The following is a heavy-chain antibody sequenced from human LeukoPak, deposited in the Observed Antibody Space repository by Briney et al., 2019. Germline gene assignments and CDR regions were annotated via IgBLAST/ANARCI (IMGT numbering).Heavy chain of an antibody. CDR3: ARGRLLYPFDP. Sequence: GASVKVSCKASGGTFSSYAISWVRQAPGQGLEWMGRIIPIFGTANYAQRFQGRVTITTDESTSTAYMELSRLRSEDTAVYYCARGRLLYPFDPWGQGTLVTLSS. V-gene: IGHV1-69*05. D-gene: IGHD3-3*01. CDR2: IIPIFGTA. CDR1: GGTFSSYA. J-gene: IGHJ5*02.